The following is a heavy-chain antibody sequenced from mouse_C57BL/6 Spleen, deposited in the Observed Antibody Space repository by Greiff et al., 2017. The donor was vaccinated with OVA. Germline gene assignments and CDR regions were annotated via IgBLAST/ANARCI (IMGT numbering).Heavy chain of an antibody. CDR1: GYTFTSYW. D-gene: IGHD1-1*01. Sequence: QVQLQQPGAELVRPGSSVKLSCKASGYTFTSYWMDWVKQRPGQGLEWIGNIYPSDSETHYNQKFKDKATLTVDKSSSTAYMQLSSLTSEDSAVYYCARWNYGYFDYWGQGTTLTVSS. CDR3: ARWNYGYFDY. V-gene: IGHV1-61*01. CDR2: IYPSDSET. J-gene: IGHJ2*01.